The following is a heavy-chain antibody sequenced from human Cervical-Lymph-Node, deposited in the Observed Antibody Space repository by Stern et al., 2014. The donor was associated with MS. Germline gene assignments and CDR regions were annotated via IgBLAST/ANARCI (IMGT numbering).Heavy chain of an antibody. CDR1: GYTFTSHY. J-gene: IGHJ4*02. CDR2: INPRGDSA. CDR3: ASGTGSKRPAGNY. V-gene: IGHV1-46*01. Sequence: QVQLVESGAEVKKPGASVKVSCKASGYTFTSHYMHWVRQAPGQGLEWVGIINPRGDSASYAQKFQGRVTMTRDTSTSTLYMELSSLRSEDTAVYYCASGTGSKRPAGNYWGQGTLVTVSS. D-gene: IGHD3/OR15-3a*01.